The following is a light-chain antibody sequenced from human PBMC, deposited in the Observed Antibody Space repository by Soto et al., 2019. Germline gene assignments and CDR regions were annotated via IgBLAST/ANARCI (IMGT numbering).Light chain of an antibody. CDR2: KAS. J-gene: IGKJ1*01. CDR3: QSQRT. Sequence: DIQMTQSPSTLSASVGDRVTITCRASQSISSWLAWYQQKPGKAPKLLIYKASSLESGVPSRFSGSGSGTEFTLTISSLQPDDFANYYCQSQRTFGHGTKVEIK. V-gene: IGKV1-5*03. CDR1: QSISSW.